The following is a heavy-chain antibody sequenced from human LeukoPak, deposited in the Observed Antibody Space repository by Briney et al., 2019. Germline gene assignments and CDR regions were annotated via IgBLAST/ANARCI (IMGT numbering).Heavy chain of an antibody. V-gene: IGHV4-4*09. D-gene: IGHD5-18*01. CDR2: THPSGNS. Sequence: SETLSLSCTVSGGSNNSYYWSWIRQPPGKGLEWIGYTHPSGNSNYSPSLKSRVTISIDTSRNQFSLKLSSVTAADTAVYYCAIIPPGYSYGFDYWGQGTLVTVSS. CDR1: GGSNNSYY. J-gene: IGHJ4*02. CDR3: AIIPPGYSYGFDY.